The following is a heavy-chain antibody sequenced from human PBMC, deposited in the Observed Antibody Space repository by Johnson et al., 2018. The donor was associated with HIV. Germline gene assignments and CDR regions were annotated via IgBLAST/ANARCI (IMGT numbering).Heavy chain of an antibody. D-gene: IGHD2-15*01. J-gene: IGHJ3*02. CDR2: IYSGGST. CDR1: GFTVSNNY. V-gene: IGHV3-66*01. CDR3: ARGAALPAAFDI. Sequence: VQLVESGGGLVQPGGSLRPSCAASGFTVSNNYMNWVRQAPGKGLEWVSVIYSGGSTYYADSVKGRFTISRDNSKNTLYLQMNSLRAEDTAVYYCARGAALPAAFDIWGQGTMVTVSP.